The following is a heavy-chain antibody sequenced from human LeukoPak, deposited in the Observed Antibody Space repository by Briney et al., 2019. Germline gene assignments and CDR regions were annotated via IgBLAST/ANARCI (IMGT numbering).Heavy chain of an antibody. V-gene: IGHV4-34*01. J-gene: IGHJ6*03. D-gene: IGHD3-22*01. CDR3: ARGRHDITMIVVVMTSVSYYLDV. Sequence: SETLSLTCAVCGGSFSGYHWTWIRQSPGKGLEWIGDINPSGSTYYNPSLKSRLTISVDTSKNQFSLKLRSVTAADTAVYYCARGRHDITMIVVVMTSVSYYLDVWGKGTTVTVS. CDR2: INPSGST. CDR1: GGSFSGYH.